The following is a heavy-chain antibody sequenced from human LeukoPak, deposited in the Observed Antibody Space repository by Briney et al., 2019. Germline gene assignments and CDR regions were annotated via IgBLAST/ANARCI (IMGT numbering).Heavy chain of an antibody. V-gene: IGHV3-23*01. Sequence: PGGSLRLSCAASGFTFSCYAMSWVRQAPGKGLEWVSPISGSGGSTYYADSVKGRFTISRDNSKNTLYLQMNSLRAEDTALYYCASLPVVVVAATRNFDYWGQGTLVTVSS. CDR2: ISGSGGST. CDR1: GFTFSCYA. CDR3: ASLPVVVVAATRNFDY. J-gene: IGHJ4*02. D-gene: IGHD2-15*01.